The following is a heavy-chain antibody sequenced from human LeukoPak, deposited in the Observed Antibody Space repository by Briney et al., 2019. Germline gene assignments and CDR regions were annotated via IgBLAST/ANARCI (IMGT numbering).Heavy chain of an antibody. V-gene: IGHV3-33*06. Sequence: GRSLRLSCAASGFTFSSYGMHWVRQAPGKGLEWVAVIWCDGSNKYYADSVKGRFTISRDNSQNTLYLQMNSLRAEDTAVYYCAKAPSIAARWEDYWGQGTLVTVSS. CDR1: GFTFSSYG. CDR3: AKAPSIAARWEDY. J-gene: IGHJ4*02. CDR2: IWCDGSNK. D-gene: IGHD6-6*01.